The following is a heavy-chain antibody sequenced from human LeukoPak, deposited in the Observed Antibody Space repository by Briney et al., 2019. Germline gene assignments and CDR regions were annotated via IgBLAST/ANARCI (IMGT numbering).Heavy chain of an antibody. D-gene: IGHD2-8*01. CDR1: GFTFSSYS. V-gene: IGHV3-21*01. CDR3: ARPNLYSTSLDAFDI. J-gene: IGHJ3*02. CDR2: ISSSSSYI. Sequence: GGSLRLSCAASGFTFSSYSMNWVRQAPGKGLEWVSSISSSSSYIYYADSVKGRPTISRDNAKNSLYLQVNSLRAEDTAVYYCARPNLYSTSLDAFDIWGQGTMVTVSS.